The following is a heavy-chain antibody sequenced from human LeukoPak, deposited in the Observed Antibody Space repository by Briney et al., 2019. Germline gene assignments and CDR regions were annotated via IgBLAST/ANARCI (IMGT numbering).Heavy chain of an antibody. CDR3: AKPYSSSSSEYYYYYGMDV. CDR2: ISGDGGST. V-gene: IGHV3-43*02. J-gene: IGHJ6*02. D-gene: IGHD6-13*01. Sequence: GESLRLSCAASGFTFDDYAMHWVRQVPGKGLEWVSLISGDGGSTYYADSVKGRFTISRDNSKNSLYLQMYSLRTEDTALYYCAKPYSSSSSEYYYYYGMDVWGQGTTVTVSS. CDR1: GFTFDDYA.